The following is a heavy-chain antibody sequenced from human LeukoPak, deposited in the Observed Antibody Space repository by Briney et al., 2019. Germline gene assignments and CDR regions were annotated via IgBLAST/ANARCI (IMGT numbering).Heavy chain of an antibody. CDR2: IKQDGSEK. V-gene: IGHV3-7*01. CDR3: ARGGGKDSGSYQGEFDY. J-gene: IGHJ4*02. CDR1: GFTFSSYW. D-gene: IGHD1-26*01. Sequence: GVSLRLSCAASGFTFSSYWMSWVRQSPGKGVEWLANIKQDGSEKYYVDSVKGRFTISRDNAKNSLYLQMNSLRAEDTAVYYCARGGGKDSGSYQGEFDYWGQGTLVTVSS.